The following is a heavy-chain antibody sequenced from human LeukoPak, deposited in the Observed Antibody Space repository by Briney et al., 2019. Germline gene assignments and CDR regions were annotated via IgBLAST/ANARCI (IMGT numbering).Heavy chain of an antibody. CDR3: AKDLLFPTFGSDS. Sequence: GGSLRLSCAASGITFSTYAMSWVRQAPGKGLEWVSAISAAGGSAYYADSVKGRFTVSRDNSKNTLYLQMNNLRAEDTALYYCAKDLLFPTFGSDSWSQGTLVTVSS. D-gene: IGHD2-21*02. J-gene: IGHJ4*02. CDR1: GITFSTYA. V-gene: IGHV3-23*01. CDR2: ISAAGGSA.